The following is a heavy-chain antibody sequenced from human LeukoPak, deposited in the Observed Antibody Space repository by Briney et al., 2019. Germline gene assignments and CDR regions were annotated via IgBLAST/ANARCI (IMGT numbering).Heavy chain of an antibody. Sequence: SETLSLTCTVSGGSISSYYWSWIRQPPGKGLEWIGSIYYSGSTYYNPSLKSRVTISVDTSKNQFSLKLSSVTAADTAVYYCTRDYYYYYMDVWGKGTTVTISS. V-gene: IGHV4-59*04. CDR3: TRDYYYYYMDV. CDR2: IYYSGST. J-gene: IGHJ6*03. CDR1: GGSISSYY.